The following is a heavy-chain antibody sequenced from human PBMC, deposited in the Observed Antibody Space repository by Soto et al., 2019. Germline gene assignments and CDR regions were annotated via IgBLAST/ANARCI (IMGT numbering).Heavy chain of an antibody. J-gene: IGHJ4*02. CDR3: ARVRAGAPYYYDSTGFDH. V-gene: IGHV4-59*12. CDR1: GGSISNYY. D-gene: IGHD3-22*01. CDR2: IYYSGST. Sequence: SETLSLTWTVSGGSISNYYWRLIRQPQGKGLEWIGYIYYSGSTYYNPSLRRRVTISVDTSKNQFSLKLSSVTAADSAVYYCARVRAGAPYYYDSTGFDHWGQGSLVTVSS.